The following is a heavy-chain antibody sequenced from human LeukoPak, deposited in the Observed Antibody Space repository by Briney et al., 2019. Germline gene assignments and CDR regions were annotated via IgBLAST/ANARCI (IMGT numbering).Heavy chain of an antibody. V-gene: IGHV4-59*01. Sequence: PSETLSLTCSVSGGSISTYSWSWIRQPPGKGLEWIGYIYYSGSTKYNPSLKSQVTISVDTSKNQFSLRLSSVTAADTAVYYCARGIDYDGNAYLDYWGQGPLVTVSS. J-gene: IGHJ4*02. CDR1: GGSISTYS. CDR2: IYYSGST. D-gene: IGHD3-22*01. CDR3: ARGIDYDGNAYLDY.